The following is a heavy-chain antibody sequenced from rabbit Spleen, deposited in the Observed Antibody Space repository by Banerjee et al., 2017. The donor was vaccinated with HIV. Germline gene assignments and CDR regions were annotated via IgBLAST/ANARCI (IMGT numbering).Heavy chain of an antibody. J-gene: IGHJ4*01. CDR3: AREPFRAANGNFNL. D-gene: IGHD5-1*01. Sequence: QQQLEESGGGLVQPEGSLTLTCTASGFSFSSSDYICWVRQAPGKGLEWIACIYAGSSGFVGATYYASWVNGRFTISRSTSLNTVTLQMTSLTAADTATYFCAREPFRAANGNFNLWGQGTLVTVS. V-gene: IGHV1S45*01. CDR1: GFSFSSSDY. CDR2: IYAGSSGFVGAT.